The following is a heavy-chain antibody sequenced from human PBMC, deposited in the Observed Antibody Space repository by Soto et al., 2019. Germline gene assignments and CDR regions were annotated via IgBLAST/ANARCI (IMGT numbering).Heavy chain of an antibody. J-gene: IGHJ6*02. CDR3: ARVEGIAALHQYFGMDV. D-gene: IGHD6-13*01. Sequence: EVQLLESGGGLVQPGGSLRLSCAASGFTFSSYAMSWVRQAPGKGLEWVSAISGSGGSTYYADSVKGRFTISRDNSKNTVYLQMNSLRAEDTAVYYCARVEGIAALHQYFGMDVWGQGTTVTVSS. CDR1: GFTFSSYA. CDR2: ISGSGGST. V-gene: IGHV3-23*01.